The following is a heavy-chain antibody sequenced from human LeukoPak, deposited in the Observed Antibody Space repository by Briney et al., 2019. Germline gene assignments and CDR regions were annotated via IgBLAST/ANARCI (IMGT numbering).Heavy chain of an antibody. J-gene: IGHJ4*02. CDR1: EFIFSNYA. D-gene: IGHD7-27*01. V-gene: IGHV3-23*01. Sequence: GGPLRLFCAASEFIFSNYAMSWLRQAPGKGLEWGSTLTGSALLTYYADSVKGRFTISRDNSHNTLYLQMNNLGAEGTALYYCVKSSGSATYYFDYWGQGILVTVSS. CDR3: VKSSGSATYYFDY. CDR2: LTGSALLT.